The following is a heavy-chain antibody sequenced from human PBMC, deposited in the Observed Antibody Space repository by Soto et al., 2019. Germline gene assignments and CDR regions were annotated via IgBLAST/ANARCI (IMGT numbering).Heavy chain of an antibody. Sequence: QVQLVQSGAEVKKPGASVKVSCKASGYTFTSYGISWVRQAPGQGLERMGWISAYNGNTNYAQKLQGRVTMTTDTSTSTAYMELTSLRSDDTAVYYCARDCSGGSCPDYFDYWAQGTLVTVSS. CDR3: ARDCSGGSCPDYFDY. J-gene: IGHJ4*02. CDR1: GYTFTSYG. CDR2: ISAYNGNT. V-gene: IGHV1-18*01. D-gene: IGHD2-15*01.